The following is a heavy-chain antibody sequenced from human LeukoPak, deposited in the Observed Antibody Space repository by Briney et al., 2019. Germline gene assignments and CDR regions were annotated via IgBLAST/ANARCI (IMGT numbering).Heavy chain of an antibody. V-gene: IGHV5-51*01. CDR3: ARMPTLYGYSGSYPDAFDI. D-gene: IGHD1-26*01. Sequence: GESLKISCKGSGYSFTSYWIGWVRQMPGKGLEWMGIIYPGDSDTRYSPSFQGQVTISADKSISTAYLQWSSLKASDTAMYYCARMPTLYGYSGSYPDAFDIWGQGTMVTVSS. CDR2: IYPGDSDT. J-gene: IGHJ3*02. CDR1: GYSFTSYW.